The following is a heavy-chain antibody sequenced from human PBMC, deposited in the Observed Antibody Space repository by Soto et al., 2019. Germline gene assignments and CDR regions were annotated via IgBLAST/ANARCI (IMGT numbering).Heavy chain of an antibody. CDR1: GGSISSSSYY. D-gene: IGHD4-4*01. CDR3: ARARMTTVTTDYYYGMDV. Sequence: SETLSLTCTVSGGSISSSSYYWGWIRQPPGKGLEWIGNIYYSGSTNYNPSLKSRVTISVDTSKNQFSLKLSSVTAADTAVYYCARARMTTVTTDYYYGMDVWGQGTTVTVSS. J-gene: IGHJ6*02. CDR2: IYYSGST. V-gene: IGHV4-39*07.